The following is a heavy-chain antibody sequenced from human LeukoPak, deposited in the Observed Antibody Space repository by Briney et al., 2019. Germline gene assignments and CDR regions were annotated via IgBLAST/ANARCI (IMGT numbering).Heavy chain of an antibody. D-gene: IGHD3-9*01. Sequence: QTGGSLRLSCAASGFTFSTYGMHWVRQAPGKGLEWVAVIWYDGSKKYYADSVKGRFTISRDNSKNTLYLEMNRLRDEDTAVYYCARSDILTGYSDYWGQGTLVTVSS. J-gene: IGHJ4*02. CDR1: GFTFSTYG. CDR2: IWYDGSKK. CDR3: ARSDILTGYSDY. V-gene: IGHV3-33*01.